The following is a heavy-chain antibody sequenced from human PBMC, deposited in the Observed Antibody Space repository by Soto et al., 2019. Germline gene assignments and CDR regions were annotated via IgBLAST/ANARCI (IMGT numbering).Heavy chain of an antibody. D-gene: IGHD2-15*01. J-gene: IGHJ6*02. CDR3: ARWAYCSGGSCFISYYGMDV. Sequence: ASVKVSCKASGYTFTSYGISWVRQAPGLGLEWMGWISAYNGNTNYAQKLQGRVTMTTDTSTSTAYMELRSLRSDDTAVYYCARWAYCSGGSCFISYYGMDVWGQGTTVTVSS. V-gene: IGHV1-18*04. CDR1: GYTFTSYG. CDR2: ISAYNGNT.